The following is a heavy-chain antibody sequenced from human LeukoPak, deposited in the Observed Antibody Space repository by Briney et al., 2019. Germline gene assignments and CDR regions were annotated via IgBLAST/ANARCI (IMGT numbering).Heavy chain of an antibody. CDR2: IYYSGST. CDR1: GGSISSSSYY. V-gene: IGHV4-30-4*08. CDR3: ARVHILWFGELGNWFDP. D-gene: IGHD3-10*01. Sequence: PSETLSLTCTVSGGSISSSSYYWSWIRQPPGKGLEWIGYIYYSGSTYYNPSLKSRVTISVDTSKNQFSLKLSSVTAADTAVYYCARVHILWFGELGNWFDPWGQGTLVTVSS. J-gene: IGHJ5*02.